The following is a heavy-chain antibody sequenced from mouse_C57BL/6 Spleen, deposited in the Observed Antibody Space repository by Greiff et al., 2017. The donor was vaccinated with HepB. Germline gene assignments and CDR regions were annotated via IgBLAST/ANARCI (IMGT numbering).Heavy chain of an antibody. D-gene: IGHD2-3*01. CDR3: ARPYDGYYEAWFAY. J-gene: IGHJ3*01. CDR1: GFTFSDYY. V-gene: IGHV5-12*01. Sequence: EVHLVESGGGLVQPGGSLKLSCAASGFTFSDYYMYWVRQTPEKRLEWVAYISNGGGSPYYPDTVKGRFTISRDNAKNTLYLQMSRLKSEDTAMYYGARPYDGYYEAWFAYWGQGTLVTVSA. CDR2: ISNGGGSP.